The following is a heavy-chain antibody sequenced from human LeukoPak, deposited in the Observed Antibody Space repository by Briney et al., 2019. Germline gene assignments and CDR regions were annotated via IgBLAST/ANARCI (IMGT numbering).Heavy chain of an antibody. CDR2: MYHGGTT. V-gene: IGHV4-4*02. J-gene: IGHJ4*02. D-gene: IGHD2-15*01. CDR3: ARRYCSGGTCYPFDY. CDR1: GGSISSNNW. Sequence: SETLSLTCAVSGGSISSNNWWNWVRQPPGKGLEWIGEMYHGGTTNYNPSLKSRVTVSVDKSKNQFSLKVTSVTAADTAVYYCARRYCSGGTCYPFDYWGQGTQVTVSS.